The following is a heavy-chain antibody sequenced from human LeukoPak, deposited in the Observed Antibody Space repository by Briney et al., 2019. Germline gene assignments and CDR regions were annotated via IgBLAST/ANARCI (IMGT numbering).Heavy chain of an antibody. D-gene: IGHD3-22*01. J-gene: IGHJ4*02. CDR1: GGSISSYY. Sequence: SETLFLTCTVSGGSISSYYWSWIRQPPGKGLEWIGYIYYSGSTNYNPSLKSRVTISVDTSKNQFSLKLSSVTAADTAVYYCARGALYYDSSGGYFDYWGQGTLVTVSS. CDR3: ARGALYYDSSGGYFDY. CDR2: IYYSGST. V-gene: IGHV4-59*12.